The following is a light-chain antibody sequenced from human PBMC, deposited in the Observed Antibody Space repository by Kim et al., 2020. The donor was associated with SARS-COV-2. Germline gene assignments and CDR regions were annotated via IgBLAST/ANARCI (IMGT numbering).Light chain of an antibody. CDR3: CSYVGIFSEV. CDR1: SSDVGGYDY. CDR2: NVS. Sequence: QSALTQPLSVSGSPGQSVTISCTGTSSDVGGYDYVSWYQQHPGKAPKLMIYNVSKRPSGVPDRFSGSKSGNTASLTISGLQAEDEADYYCCSYVGIFSEVFGGGTQLTVL. V-gene: IGLV2-11*01. J-gene: IGLJ2*01.